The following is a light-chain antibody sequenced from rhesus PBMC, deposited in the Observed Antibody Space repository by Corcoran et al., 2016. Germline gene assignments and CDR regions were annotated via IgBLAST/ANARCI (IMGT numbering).Light chain of an antibody. V-gene: IGKV1-69*01. CDR2: RAS. CDR1: QGISNW. CDR3: QQHDNFPLT. J-gene: IGKJ4*01. Sequence: DIQMTQSPSSLSASVGDRVTTTCRASQGISNWLAWYQQKPGKAPKLLIYRASNLEPGVPSRSSGRGSGTGFTLTISSLQPEDIATYYCQQHDNFPLTFGGGTKVEIK.